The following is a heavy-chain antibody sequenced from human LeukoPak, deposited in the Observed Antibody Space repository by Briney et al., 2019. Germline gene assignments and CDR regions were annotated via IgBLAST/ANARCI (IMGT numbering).Heavy chain of an antibody. D-gene: IGHD5/OR15-5a*01. CDR1: GGTFSSYA. V-gene: IGHV1-69*13. CDR2: IIPIFGTA. Sequence: SVKVSCEASGGTFSSYAISWVGQAPGQGLEWMGGIIPIFGTANYAQKFQGRVTITADESTSTAYMELSSLSSEDTAVYYCARSLRWQWLDFDYWGQGTLVTVSS. J-gene: IGHJ4*02. CDR3: ARSLRWQWLDFDY.